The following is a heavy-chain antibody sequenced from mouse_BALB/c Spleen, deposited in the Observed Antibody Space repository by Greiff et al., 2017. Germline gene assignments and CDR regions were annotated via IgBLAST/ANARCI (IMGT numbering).Heavy chain of an antibody. J-gene: IGHJ4*01. Sequence: EVQLQQSGPELVKPGASVKIPCKASGYTFTDYNMDWVKQSHGKSLEWIGDINPNNCGTIYNQKFKGKATLTVDKSSSTAYMELRSLTSEDTAVYYCARGYRDYAMDYWGQGTSVTVSS. CDR3: ARGYRDYAMDY. D-gene: IGHD2-14*01. CDR1: GYTFTDYN. V-gene: IGHV1-18*01. CDR2: INPNNCGT.